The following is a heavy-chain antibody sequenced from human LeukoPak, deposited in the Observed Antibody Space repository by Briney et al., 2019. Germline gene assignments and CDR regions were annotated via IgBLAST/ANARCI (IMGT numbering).Heavy chain of an antibody. Sequence: PGGSLRLSCAASAINVTTNYMNWIRQAPGKGLEWVSLIYGDNAAYYAESVRGRFIISRDSLKNTLSLQMNSLRAEDTAVYYCVSSTGQQFIPYDYWGQGTHVTASS. J-gene: IGHJ4*01. CDR2: IYGDNAA. D-gene: IGHD6-13*01. V-gene: IGHV3-66*02. CDR1: AINVTTNY. CDR3: VSSTGQQFIPYDY.